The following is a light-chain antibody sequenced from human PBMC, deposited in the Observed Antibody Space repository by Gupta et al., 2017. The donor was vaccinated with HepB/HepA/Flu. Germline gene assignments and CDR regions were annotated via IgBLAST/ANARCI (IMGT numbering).Light chain of an antibody. CDR3: CAYAGNYLYV. CDR1: SSDVGRYNY. CDR2: DVT. Sequence: SALPQPRSVSGSPGPPVPISCTGTSSDVGRYNYVSWYQRHPGKAPKFMIYDVTKRPSGVPAGFSGSKSGNTASLTISGLQEEEEADYYCCAYAGNYLYVFGTGTKVTVL. V-gene: IGLV2-11*01. J-gene: IGLJ1*01.